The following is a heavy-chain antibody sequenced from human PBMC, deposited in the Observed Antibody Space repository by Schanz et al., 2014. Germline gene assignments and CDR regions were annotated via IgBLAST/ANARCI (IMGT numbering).Heavy chain of an antibody. CDR2: IRYDGSIK. J-gene: IGHJ6*02. V-gene: IGHV3-30*02. D-gene: IGHD1-26*01. CDR3: AKDGGSWYYYGLDV. Sequence: QVQLVESGGGVVQPGGSLRLSCAASGFTFSNFGIHWVRQAPRKGLEWVAFIRYDGSIKFFGDSVKGRFTISRDNSKNTVFLQMNSLRVEDTAVYYCAKDGGSWYYYGLDVWGQGTTVTVSS. CDR1: GFTFSNFG.